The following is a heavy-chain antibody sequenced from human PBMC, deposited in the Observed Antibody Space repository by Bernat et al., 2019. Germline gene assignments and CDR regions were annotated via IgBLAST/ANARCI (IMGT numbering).Heavy chain of an antibody. D-gene: IGHD5-24*01. Sequence: EVQLVDSGGGLVQPGGSLRLSCVASGFTFSAYALNWVRQAPGKGLEWISYISTTGSTIYYADSVKGRFTISRDNAKNSLSLQMNSLRDEDAAVYYCARGPYNNDHFFDSWGQGTLVTVSS. J-gene: IGHJ4*02. V-gene: IGHV3-48*02. CDR2: ISTTGSTI. CDR3: ARGPYNNDHFFDS. CDR1: GFTFSAYA.